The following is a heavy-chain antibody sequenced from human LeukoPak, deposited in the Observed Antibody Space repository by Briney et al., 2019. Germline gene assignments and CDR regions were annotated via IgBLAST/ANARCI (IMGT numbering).Heavy chain of an antibody. CDR1: GFTFSASA. V-gene: IGHV3-66*01. Sequence: GSLRLSCAGSGFTFSASAMHWVRQAPGKGLEWVSVIYSGGSTYYADSVKGRFTISRDNSKNTLYLQMNSLRAEDTAVYYCARDLGLLSMVYWGQGTLVTVSS. J-gene: IGHJ4*02. CDR2: IYSGGST. CDR3: ARDLGLLSMVY. D-gene: IGHD2/OR15-2a*01.